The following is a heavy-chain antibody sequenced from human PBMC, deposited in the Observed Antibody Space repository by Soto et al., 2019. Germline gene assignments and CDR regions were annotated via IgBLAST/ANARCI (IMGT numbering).Heavy chain of an antibody. CDR2: IYYSGST. D-gene: IGHD6-13*01. Sequence: KPSETLSLTCTVSGGSISSGGYYWSWIRQHPGKGLEWIGYIYYSGSTYYNPSLKSRVTISVDTSKNQFSLKLSSVTAADTAVYYCARVPHSSSWTLKRMSHTNIMFMDVWGQGTTVTVSS. CDR1: GGSISSGGYY. J-gene: IGHJ6*02. CDR3: ARVPHSSSWTLKRMSHTNIMFMDV. V-gene: IGHV4-31*03.